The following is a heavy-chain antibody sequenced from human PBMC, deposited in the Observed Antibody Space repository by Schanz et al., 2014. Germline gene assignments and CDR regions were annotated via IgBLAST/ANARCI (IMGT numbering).Heavy chain of an antibody. D-gene: IGHD3-10*01. CDR1: GFTFNIYA. J-gene: IGHJ3*02. CDR2: IIGSGGST. V-gene: IGHV3-23*04. Sequence: EVQLVESGGGLVQPGGSLRLSCAASGFTFNIYAMSWVRQAPGKGLEWVAGIIGSGGSTYYADSVKGRFTISRDNSKNTLYLQMNSLRAEDTAVYYCAKGRFGELSAFDIWGQGTMVTVSS. CDR3: AKGRFGELSAFDI.